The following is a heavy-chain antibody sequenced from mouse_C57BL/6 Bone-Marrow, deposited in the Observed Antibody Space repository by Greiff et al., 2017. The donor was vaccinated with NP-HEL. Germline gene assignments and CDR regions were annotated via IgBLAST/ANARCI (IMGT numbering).Heavy chain of an antibody. CDR3: ARAAYYSNYLGAMDY. CDR1: GFTFSDYY. V-gene: IGHV5-12*01. Sequence: EVNLVESGGGLVQPGGSLKLSCAASGFTFSDYYMYWVRQTPEKRLEWVAYISNGGGSTYYPDTVKGRFTIPSAHAKNTLYLQMSRMKSEDTAMYYCARAAYYSNYLGAMDYWGQGTSVTVSS. D-gene: IGHD2-5*01. CDR2: ISNGGGST. J-gene: IGHJ4*01.